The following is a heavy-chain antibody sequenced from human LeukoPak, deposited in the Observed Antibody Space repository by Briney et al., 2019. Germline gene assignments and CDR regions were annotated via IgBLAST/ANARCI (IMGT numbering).Heavy chain of an antibody. D-gene: IGHD2-21*01. Sequence: GGSLRLSCAASGFTFSLSAMTWVRQPPGKGLEWVATVSNSGAATYYADSVKGRFSISRDNSKNTVSLEMSNLRTDDTAIYYCAKEAFRPALLDFWGQGGLVPVSS. CDR2: VSNSGAAT. V-gene: IGHV3-23*01. CDR1: GFTFSLSA. J-gene: IGHJ4*02. CDR3: AKEAFRPALLDF.